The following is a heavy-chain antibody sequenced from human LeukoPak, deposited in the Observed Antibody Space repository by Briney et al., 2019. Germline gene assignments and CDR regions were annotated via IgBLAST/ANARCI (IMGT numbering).Heavy chain of an antibody. D-gene: IGHD5-18*01. CDR3: ARRRGYSYGPEYNWFDP. CDR2: INHSGST. V-gene: IGHV4-34*01. J-gene: IGHJ5*02. CDR1: GGSFSGYY. Sequence: SETLSLTCAVYGGSFSGYYWSWIRQPPGKGLKWIGEINHSGSTNYNPSLKSRVTISVDTSKNQFSLKLSSVTAADTAVYYCARRRGYSYGPEYNWFDPWGQGTLVTVSS.